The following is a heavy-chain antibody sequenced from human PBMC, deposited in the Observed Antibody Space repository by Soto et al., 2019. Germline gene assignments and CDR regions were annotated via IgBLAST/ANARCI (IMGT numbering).Heavy chain of an antibody. J-gene: IGHJ3*02. V-gene: IGHV1-24*01. CDR1: GYTLTELS. CDR3: ATTARAGFKGWVPSGAFDI. CDR2: FDPEDGET. Sequence: ASVKVSCKVSGYTLTELSMHWVRQAPGKGLEWMGGFDPEDGETIYAQKFQGRVTMTEDTSTDTAYMELSSLRSEDTAVYYCATTARAGFKGWVPSGAFDIWGQGTMVTVSS. D-gene: IGHD3-16*01.